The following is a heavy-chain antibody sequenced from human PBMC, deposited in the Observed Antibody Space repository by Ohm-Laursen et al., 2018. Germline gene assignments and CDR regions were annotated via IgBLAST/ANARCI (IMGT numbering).Heavy chain of an antibody. CDR1: GFTFSDYY. CDR2: ISSSGSTI. CDR3: ARDLGRPRYYDFWSGYSDYYYGMDV. Sequence: SLRLSCAASGFTFSDYYMSWIRQAPGKGLEWVSYISSSGSTIYYADSVKGRFTISRDNAKNSLYLQMNSLRAEDTAVYYCARDLGRPRYYDFWSGYSDYYYGMDVWGQGTTVTVSS. J-gene: IGHJ6*02. D-gene: IGHD3-3*01. V-gene: IGHV3-11*01.